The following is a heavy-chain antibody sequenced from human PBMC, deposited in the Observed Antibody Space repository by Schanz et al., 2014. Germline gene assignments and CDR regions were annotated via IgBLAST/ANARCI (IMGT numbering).Heavy chain of an antibody. CDR3: VKDAYCAGDCCPAEYFQH. CDR2: ITRSGGGT. D-gene: IGHD2-21*02. CDR1: GFTFSSYA. J-gene: IGHJ1*01. Sequence: EVQLVESGGYLVQPGGSLRLSCSASGFTFSSYAMHWVRQASGKGLEYVSAITRSGGGTYYSDSVKGRFTISRDNSKNTLYLQMSSLRHEDLAVYYCVKDAYCAGDCCPAEYFQHWGQGTLVTVSS. V-gene: IGHV3-64D*06.